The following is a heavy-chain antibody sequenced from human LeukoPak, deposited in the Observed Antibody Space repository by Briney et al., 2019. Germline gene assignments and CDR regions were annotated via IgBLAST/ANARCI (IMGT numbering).Heavy chain of an antibody. V-gene: IGHV4-4*07. Sequence: SETLSLTCTVSGGSISSYYWSWIRQAAGKGLEWIWRIYTSGSTNYNPSLKSRVTMSVDTSKNQFSLKLSSVTAADTAVYYCARDRPTVYDSSGYAFDIWGQGTMVTVSS. J-gene: IGHJ3*02. CDR2: IYTSGST. D-gene: IGHD3-22*01. CDR1: GGSISSYY. CDR3: ARDRPTVYDSSGYAFDI.